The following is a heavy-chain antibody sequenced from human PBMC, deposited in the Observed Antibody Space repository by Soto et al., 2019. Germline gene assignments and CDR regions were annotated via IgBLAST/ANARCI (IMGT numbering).Heavy chain of an antibody. CDR2: IIPVFDTP. CDR3: ARGGALSTSWYWGDGLDS. CDR1: GNSFSSHA. Sequence: QVHLEQSGSEVKKSGSSVKVSCKSSGNSFSSHAITWVRQAPGQGLEWMGGIIPVFDTPTYARRFQDRVKITADKSTNTSYMELRSLRSEDTAVYYCARGGALSTSWYWGDGLDSWGQGTQVTVSS. V-gene: IGHV1-69*06. J-gene: IGHJ4*02. D-gene: IGHD6-13*01.